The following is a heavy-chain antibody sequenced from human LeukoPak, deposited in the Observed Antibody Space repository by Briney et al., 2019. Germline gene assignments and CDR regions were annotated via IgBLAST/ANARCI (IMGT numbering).Heavy chain of an antibody. CDR3: ARDPLQLWSFDY. D-gene: IGHD5-18*01. V-gene: IGHV3-23*01. Sequence: GGSLRLSCAASGFTFSSYAMSWVRQAPGKGLEWVSAISGSGGSTYYADSVKGRFTISRDNSKNTLYLQMNSLRAEDTAVYYCARDPLQLWSFDYWGQGTLVTVSS. CDR1: GFTFSSYA. CDR2: ISGSGGST. J-gene: IGHJ4*02.